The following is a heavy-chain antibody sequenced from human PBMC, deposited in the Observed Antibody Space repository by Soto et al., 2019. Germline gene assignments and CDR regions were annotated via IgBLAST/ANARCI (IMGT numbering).Heavy chain of an antibody. Sequence: QVQLVQSGAEVRKAGSSVRVSCKVSGGSFTTLAFSWVRQAPGQGLEWMGRIIPLFGTPNYAQRFQGRVAIFADESTNTTYMERSSLTSEDPAVYYCAAGIGITFGRVTREFDYWGQGTLVTVSS. CDR1: GGSFTTLA. V-gene: IGHV1-69*19. J-gene: IGHJ4*02. D-gene: IGHD3-16*01. CDR3: AAGIGITFGRVTREFDY. CDR2: IIPLFGTP.